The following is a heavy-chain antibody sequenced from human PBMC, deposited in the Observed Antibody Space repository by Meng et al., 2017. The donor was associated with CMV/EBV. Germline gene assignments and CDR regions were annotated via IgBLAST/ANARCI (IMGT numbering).Heavy chain of an antibody. D-gene: IGHD1-1*01. CDR3: AKGLYSDGWNLERGGDH. CDR1: FNFGLCA. J-gene: IGHJ4*02. V-gene: IGHV3-23*01. Sequence: FNFGLCAVSWVPRDPGKGLGWVLAISADSNDAYYAHSVMGMSTIYRDNSTNTLFLQMNSLRAEDTAVYYYAKGLYSDGWNLERGGDHWGQGTLVTVSS. CDR2: ISADSNDA.